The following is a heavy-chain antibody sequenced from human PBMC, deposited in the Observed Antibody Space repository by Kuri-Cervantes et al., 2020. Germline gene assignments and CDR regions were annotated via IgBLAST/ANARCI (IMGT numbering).Heavy chain of an antibody. D-gene: IGHD1-14*01. CDR2: ISSSSSTI. CDR3: ARTLGTTAIDY. Sequence: GESLKISCAASGFTFSSYSMNWVRQAPGKGLEWVSYISSSSSTIYYADSVKGRFTVSRDNAKKSLYLQMNSLRAEDTAVYYCARTLGTTAIDYWGQGTLVTVSS. CDR1: GFTFSSYS. V-gene: IGHV3-48*01. J-gene: IGHJ4*02.